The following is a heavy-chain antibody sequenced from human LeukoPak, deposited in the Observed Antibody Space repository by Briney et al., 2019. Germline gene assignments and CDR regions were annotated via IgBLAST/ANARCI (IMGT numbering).Heavy chain of an antibody. CDR1: GGSISSYY. Sequence: SETLSLTSTVSGGSISSYYWSWIRQPPGKGLEWIGYIYYSGSTNYNPSLKSRVTISVDTSKNQLSLKLSSVTAADTAVYYCARRDGGYYDSSGYYNYWGQGTLVTVSS. V-gene: IGHV4-59*08. CDR2: IYYSGST. CDR3: ARRDGGYYDSSGYYNY. J-gene: IGHJ4*02. D-gene: IGHD3-22*01.